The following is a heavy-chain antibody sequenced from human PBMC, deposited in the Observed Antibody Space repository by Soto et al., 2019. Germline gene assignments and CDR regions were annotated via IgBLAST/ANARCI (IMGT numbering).Heavy chain of an antibody. Sequence: GGSLRLSCAASGFTFSSYWMSWVRQAPGKGLEWVANVKGDGSDTYYVDSVKGRFTISRDNAKNSLYLQMNSLRAEDTAVYYCATSAAAPGNYWGQGTLVTVSS. CDR2: VKGDGSDT. D-gene: IGHD6-13*01. V-gene: IGHV3-7*01. CDR3: ATSAAAPGNY. CDR1: GFTFSSYW. J-gene: IGHJ4*02.